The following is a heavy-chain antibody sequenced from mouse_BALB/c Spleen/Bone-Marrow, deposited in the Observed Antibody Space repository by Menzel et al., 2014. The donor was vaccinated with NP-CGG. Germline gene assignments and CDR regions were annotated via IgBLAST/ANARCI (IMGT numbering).Heavy chain of an antibody. Sequence: DVQLVESGAELVKPGASVKLSCTASGFNIKDTYMHWVKQRPEQGLEWIGRIDPANGNTKYDPKFQGKATITADTSSNTAYLQLSSLTSEDTAVYYCASYHYGSSSFAYWGQGTLVTVSA. CDR2: IDPANGNT. D-gene: IGHD1-1*01. CDR1: GFNIKDTY. CDR3: ASYHYGSSSFAY. J-gene: IGHJ3*01. V-gene: IGHV14-3*02.